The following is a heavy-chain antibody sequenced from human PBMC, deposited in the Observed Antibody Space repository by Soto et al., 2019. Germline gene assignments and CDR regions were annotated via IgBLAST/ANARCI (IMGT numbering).Heavy chain of an antibody. CDR1: GGTFSSYA. V-gene: IGHV1-69*13. Sequence: PVKVSCKASGGTFSSYAISWVRQAPGQGLEWMGGIIPIFGTANYAQKFQGRVTITADESTSTAYMELSSLRSEDTAVYYCARTYYYDSSGYYNLDYWGQGTLVTVSS. J-gene: IGHJ4*02. CDR2: IIPIFGTA. CDR3: ARTYYYDSSGYYNLDY. D-gene: IGHD3-22*01.